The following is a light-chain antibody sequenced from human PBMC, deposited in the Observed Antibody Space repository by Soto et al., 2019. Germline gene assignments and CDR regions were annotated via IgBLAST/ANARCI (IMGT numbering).Light chain of an antibody. CDR3: SSYTSSSTYV. J-gene: IGLJ1*01. Sequence: QSALTQPASVSGSPGQSITISCTGTSSDVGGYNYVSWYQQHPGKAPKLMIYEVSNRPSGVSNLFSGSKSGNTASLTISGRQAEDEADYYCSSYTSSSTYVFGTGTKVTVL. V-gene: IGLV2-14*01. CDR1: SSDVGGYNY. CDR2: EVS.